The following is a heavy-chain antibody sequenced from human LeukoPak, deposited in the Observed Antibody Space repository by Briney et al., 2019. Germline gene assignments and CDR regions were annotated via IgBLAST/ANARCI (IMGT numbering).Heavy chain of an antibody. D-gene: IGHD2-15*01. CDR2: IYYSGST. J-gene: IGHJ4*02. CDR3: ARVDCSGGSCCLDY. V-gene: IGHV4-31*03. Sequence: SETLSLACTASGGSISSGPYYWSWIRQHPGKALEWIGYIYYSGSTYYNPSLKSRVTISVDRSKNQFSLKLSSVTAADTAVYYCARVDCSGGSCCLDYWGQGTLVTVSS. CDR1: GGSISSGPYY.